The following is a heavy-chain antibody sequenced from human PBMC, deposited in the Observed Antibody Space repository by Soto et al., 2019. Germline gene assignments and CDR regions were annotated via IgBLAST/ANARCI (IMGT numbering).Heavy chain of an antibody. Sequence: GGSLRLSCAASGFTFDDYAMHWVRQAPGKGLEWVSGISWNSGSIGYADSVKGRFTISRDNAKNSLYLQMNSLRAEDTALYYCAKDTTDYYDSSGYLFDYWGQGTLVTVSS. CDR1: GFTFDDYA. CDR3: AKDTTDYYDSSGYLFDY. D-gene: IGHD3-22*01. CDR2: ISWNSGSI. V-gene: IGHV3-9*01. J-gene: IGHJ4*02.